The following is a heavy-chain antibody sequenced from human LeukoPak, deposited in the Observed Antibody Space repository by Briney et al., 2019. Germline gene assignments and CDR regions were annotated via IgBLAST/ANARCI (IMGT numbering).Heavy chain of an antibody. CDR3: ARHWHIAVAGPFDY. V-gene: IGHV4-34*01. D-gene: IGHD6-19*01. CDR1: GGSFSGYY. Sequence: SETLSLTCAVYGGSFSGYYWSWIRQPPGKGLEWIGEINHSGSTNYNPSLKGRVTISVDTSKNQFSLKLSSVTAADTAVYYCARHWHIAVAGPFDYWGQGTLVTVSS. J-gene: IGHJ4*02. CDR2: INHSGST.